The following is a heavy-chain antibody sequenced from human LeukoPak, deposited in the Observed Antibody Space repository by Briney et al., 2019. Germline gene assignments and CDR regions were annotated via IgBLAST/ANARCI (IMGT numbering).Heavy chain of an antibody. J-gene: IGHJ5*02. Sequence: ASVKVSCKASGYTFTSYYMHWVRPAPGQGLEWMGLINPSGGSTTYAQKFQGRVTMTRDTSTSTVYMELSSLRSEDTAVYYCARDFDILTGYSNWFDPWGQGTLVTVSS. V-gene: IGHV1-46*01. D-gene: IGHD3-9*01. CDR3: ARDFDILTGYSNWFDP. CDR2: INPSGGST. CDR1: GYTFTSYY.